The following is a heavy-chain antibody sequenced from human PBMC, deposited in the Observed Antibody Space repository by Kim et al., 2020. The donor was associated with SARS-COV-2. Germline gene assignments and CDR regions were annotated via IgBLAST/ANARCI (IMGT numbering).Heavy chain of an antibody. J-gene: IGHJ4*02. CDR1: GFTFSSYA. CDR2: IRSSGDGT. V-gene: IGHV3-23*01. D-gene: IGHD1-26*01. CDR3: AKGGGTYYRHFEY. Sequence: GGSLRLSCAASGFTFSSYAMTWVRQAPGKGPEWVSRIRSSGDGTYYADSVKGRFTISRDNSKNTLYLQMNSLRAEDTAVYYCAKGGGTYYRHFEYWRQGT.